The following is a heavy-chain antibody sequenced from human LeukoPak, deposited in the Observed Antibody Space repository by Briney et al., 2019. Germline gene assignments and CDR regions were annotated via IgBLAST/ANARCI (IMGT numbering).Heavy chain of an antibody. Sequence: SETLSLTCAVAGCSISSGGYSWSWIRQPPGKGLEWIVYIYHTGGTYYNPSLKSRVTISLDRSKNQFSLKLSSVAAADTAVYYCARFSYPSNWFDPWGQGTLVTVSS. CDR1: GCSISSGGYS. CDR2: IYHTGGT. D-gene: IGHD2-2*01. J-gene: IGHJ5*02. V-gene: IGHV4-30-2*01. CDR3: ARFSYPSNWFDP.